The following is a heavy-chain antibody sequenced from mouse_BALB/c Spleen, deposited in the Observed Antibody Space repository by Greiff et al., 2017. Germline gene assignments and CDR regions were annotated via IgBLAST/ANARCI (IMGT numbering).Heavy chain of an antibody. CDR3: ARDRSYYGSSNYAMDD. CDR2: ISDGGSYT. D-gene: IGHD1-1*01. CDR1: GFTFSDYY. Sequence: EVQGVESGGGLVKPGGSLKLSCAASGFTFSDYYMYWVRQTPEKRLEWVATISDGGSYTYYPDSVKGRFTISRDNAKNNLYLQMSSLKSEDTAMYYCARDRSYYGSSNYAMDDWGQGTSVTVSS. V-gene: IGHV5-4*02. J-gene: IGHJ4*01.